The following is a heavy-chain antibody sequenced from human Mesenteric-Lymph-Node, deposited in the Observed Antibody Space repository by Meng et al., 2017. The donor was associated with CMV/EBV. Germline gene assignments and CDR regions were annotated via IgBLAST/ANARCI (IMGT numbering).Heavy chain of an antibody. CDR2: IYHSGTT. D-gene: IGHD6-13*01. CDR1: GGSFTVNY. V-gene: IGHV4-34*01. J-gene: IGHJ4*02. Sequence: GSLRLSCAVYGGSFTVNYWSWIRQPPRKGLEWIGEIYHSGTTNYNPSLKSRATISVDTSKNQFSLKLSSVTAADTAVYYCARGRVAAAEIDSWGQGTLVTVSS. CDR3: ARGRVAAAEIDS.